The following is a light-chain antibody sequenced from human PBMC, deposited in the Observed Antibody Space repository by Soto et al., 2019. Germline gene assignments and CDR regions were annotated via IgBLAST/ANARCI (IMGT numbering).Light chain of an antibody. CDR2: EGT. Sequence: QSVLTQPASVSGSPGQSITISCTGTSRDIGSSNLVSWYQQYPGKAPTLLIYEGTKRPSGISDRFSGSKSGNTASLTISGLQTEDGADYYCCSYARGAPVLFGGGTKLTVL. V-gene: IGLV2-23*01. J-gene: IGLJ2*01. CDR3: CSYARGAPVL. CDR1: SRDIGSSNL.